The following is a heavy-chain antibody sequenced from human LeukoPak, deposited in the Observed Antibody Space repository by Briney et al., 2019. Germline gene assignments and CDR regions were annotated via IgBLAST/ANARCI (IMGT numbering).Heavy chain of an antibody. V-gene: IGHV3-21*01. J-gene: IGHJ4*02. Sequence: PGGSLRLSCAASGFTFSSYSMNWVRQAPGKGLEWVSSISGSSTYMYYADSVKGRFAISRDTARNSLYLHMSSLRAEDTAVYYCARDRSGWYAIDYWGQGALVTVSS. CDR3: ARDRSGWYAIDY. CDR2: ISGSSTYM. CDR1: GFTFSSYS. D-gene: IGHD6-19*01.